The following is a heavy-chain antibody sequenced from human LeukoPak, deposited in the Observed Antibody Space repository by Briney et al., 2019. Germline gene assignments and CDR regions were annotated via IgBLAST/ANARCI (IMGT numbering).Heavy chain of an antibody. V-gene: IGHV5-51*01. J-gene: IGHJ6*02. CDR3: ARRDGYCSSTSCYADYYYGMDV. Sequence: GESLKISCKGAGYSFTSYWIGWVRQMPGKGLEWMGIIYPGDSDTTYSPSFQGQVTISADKSISTAYLQWSSLKASDTAMYYCARRDGYCSSTSCYADYYYGMDVWGQGTTVAVSS. CDR1: GYSFTSYW. D-gene: IGHD2-2*01. CDR2: IYPGDSDT.